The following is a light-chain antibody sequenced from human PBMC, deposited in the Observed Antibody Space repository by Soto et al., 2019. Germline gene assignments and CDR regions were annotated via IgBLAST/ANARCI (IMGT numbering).Light chain of an antibody. CDR1: QSVSSN. CDR2: GAS. CDR3: QQHDNWPLT. V-gene: IGKV3-15*01. Sequence: EIVMTQSPATLSLSPGERATLSCRASQSVSSNLAWYQRKPGQAPRLLIYGASTRATGIPARFSGSGSGTEFTLTISSLQSEDFAVYYCQQHDNWPLTFGGGTKVDIK. J-gene: IGKJ4*01.